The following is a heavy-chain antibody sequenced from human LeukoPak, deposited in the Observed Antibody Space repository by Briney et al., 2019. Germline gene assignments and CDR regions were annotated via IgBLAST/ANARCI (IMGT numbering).Heavy chain of an antibody. Sequence: SVRVSCKASGGTFSSYAISWVRQAPGQGLEWMGGIIPIFGTANYAQKFQGRVTITADESTSTAYMELSSLRSEDTAVYYCARELGNRYNWNDGEGAFDIWGQGTMVTVSS. D-gene: IGHD1-1*01. CDR3: ARELGNRYNWNDGEGAFDI. CDR2: IIPIFGTA. V-gene: IGHV1-69*13. CDR1: GGTFSSYA. J-gene: IGHJ3*02.